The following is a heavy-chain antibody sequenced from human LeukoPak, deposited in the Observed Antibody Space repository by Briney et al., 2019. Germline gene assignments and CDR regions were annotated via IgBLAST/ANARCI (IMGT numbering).Heavy chain of an antibody. CDR1: GYTFTGYY. CDR3: ARDFPGKETFRHAFDI. V-gene: IGHV1-2*02. D-gene: IGHD3-16*01. J-gene: IGHJ3*02. Sequence: ASVKVSCKASGYTFTGYYMHWVRQAPGQGLEWMGWINPNSGGTNYAQKFQGRVTMTRDTSISTAYMELSRLRSDDTAVYYCARDFPGKETFRHAFDIWGQGTMVTVSS. CDR2: INPNSGGT.